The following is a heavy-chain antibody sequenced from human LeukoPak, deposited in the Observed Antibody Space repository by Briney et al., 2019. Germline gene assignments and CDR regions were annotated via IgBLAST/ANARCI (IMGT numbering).Heavy chain of an antibody. V-gene: IGHV3-74*01. CDR2: IKTDGTST. CDR3: AGDREVNYIYYHMDV. CDR1: GFTFSSYW. D-gene: IGHD4-11*01. J-gene: IGHJ6*03. Sequence: GGSLRLSSAASGFTFSSYWMHWVRQAPGKGLVWVSRIKTDGTSTTYADSVKGRFTISRDNAKNTLYLQMNSLRAEDTGVYHCAGDREVNYIYYHMDVWGKGTTVTVSS.